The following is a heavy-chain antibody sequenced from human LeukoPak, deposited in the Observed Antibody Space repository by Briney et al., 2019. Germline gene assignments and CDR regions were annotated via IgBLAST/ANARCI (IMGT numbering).Heavy chain of an antibody. CDR1: GFTFSSYA. CDR2: ICGSGGST. CDR3: AKGGLCAHLTFGGGIAGEIDY. V-gene: IGHV3-23*01. J-gene: IGHJ4*02. D-gene: IGHD3-16*02. Sequence: PGGSLRLSCAASGFTFSSYAMSGVRQAPREGLGWVSAICGSGGSTYYAHSVRGRFTISRDNSKNTLYLQITSLRTEDTAVHYCAKGGLCAHLTFGGGIAGEIDYWGQGTLVTVSS.